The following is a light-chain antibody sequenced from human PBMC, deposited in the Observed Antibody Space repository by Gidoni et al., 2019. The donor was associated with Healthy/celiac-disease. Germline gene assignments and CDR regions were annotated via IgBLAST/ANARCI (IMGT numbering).Light chain of an antibody. CDR2: WAS. V-gene: IGKV4-1*01. J-gene: IGKJ1*01. CDR1: QSVLYSSNNKKY. Sequence: DIVMTQSPASLAVSLGERATINCKSSQSVLYSSNNKKYLAWYQQKPGQPPKLLIYWASTRESGVPDRFSGSGSGTDFTLTISSLQAEDVAVYYCQQYYSPVRTFGQGTKVEIK. CDR3: QQYYSPVRT.